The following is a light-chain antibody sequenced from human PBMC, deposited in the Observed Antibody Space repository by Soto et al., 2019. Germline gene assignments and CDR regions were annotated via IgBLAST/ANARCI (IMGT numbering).Light chain of an antibody. V-gene: IGLV2-23*02. CDR2: EVS. CDR1: NSDIGSFNV. J-gene: IGLJ7*01. Sequence: QSVLTQPASVSGSPGQSITISCTGTNSDIGSFNVVSWYQQHPGKAPKLMIYEVSHRPSGVSNRFSGSKSGNTASLTISGLLAEDEANYYCCSFAGSSTFWVFGGGTQLTVL. CDR3: CSFAGSSTFWV.